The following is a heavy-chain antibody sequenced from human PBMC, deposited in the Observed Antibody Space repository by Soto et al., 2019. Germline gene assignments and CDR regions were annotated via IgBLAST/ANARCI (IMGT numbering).Heavy chain of an antibody. V-gene: IGHV3-30*18. D-gene: IGHD2-15*01. CDR1: GFTFSSYG. CDR3: SKDPGGWFPGDY. J-gene: IGHJ4*02. Sequence: QVQLVESGGGVVQPGRSLRLSCAASGFTFSSYGMHWVRQAPGKGLEWVAVISYDGSNKYYADSVKGRFTISRDNSKNTLHLQMNSLRAEDTAVYYCSKDPGGWFPGDYWGQGTLVTVSS. CDR2: ISYDGSNK.